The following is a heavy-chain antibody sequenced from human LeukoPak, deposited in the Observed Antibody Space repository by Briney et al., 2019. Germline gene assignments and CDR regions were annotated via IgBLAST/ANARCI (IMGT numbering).Heavy chain of an antibody. J-gene: IGHJ4*02. CDR1: GFTISSYA. CDR3: ATGELPWHFDY. Sequence: GGSLRLSCAASGFTISSYAMSWVRQAPGKGLEWVSAISGSGGSTYCADSVKGRFTISRDNSKNTLYLQMNSLRAEDTAVYYCATGELPWHFDYWGQGTLVTVSS. CDR2: ISGSGGST. V-gene: IGHV3-23*01. D-gene: IGHD1-26*01.